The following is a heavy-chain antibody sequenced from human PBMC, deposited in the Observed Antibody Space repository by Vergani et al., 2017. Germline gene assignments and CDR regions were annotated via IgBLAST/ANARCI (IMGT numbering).Heavy chain of an antibody. D-gene: IGHD3-16*02. CDR1: GFTFSSHW. J-gene: IGHJ3*02. Sequence: VQLVESGGGLVQPGGSLRLSCAASGFTFSSHWMSWVRQAPVRGLEWVANIKRDGSEIYYADSVKGRFTISRDNAKNSLFLQMNSLRAEDTAVYYCARIVNAFDMWGQGTMVTVAS. CDR3: ARIVNAFDM. CDR2: IKRDGSEI. V-gene: IGHV3-7*03.